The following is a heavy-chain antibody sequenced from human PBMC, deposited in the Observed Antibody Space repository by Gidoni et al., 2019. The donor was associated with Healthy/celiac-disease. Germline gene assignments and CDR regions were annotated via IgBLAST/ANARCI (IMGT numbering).Heavy chain of an antibody. CDR2: IWYDGSNK. D-gene: IGHD6-19*01. V-gene: IGHV3-33*01. Sequence: QVQLVESGGGVVQPGRSVRLSCAASVFTFSIYCMHWVRQAPGKGLEWVAVIWYDGSNKYYADSVKGRFTIARDNSKNSLYLQMNSLRDEDTAVYYCARDDRIAVAGSHYGMDVWGQGTTVTVSS. CDR3: ARDDRIAVAGSHYGMDV. CDR1: VFTFSIYC. J-gene: IGHJ6*02.